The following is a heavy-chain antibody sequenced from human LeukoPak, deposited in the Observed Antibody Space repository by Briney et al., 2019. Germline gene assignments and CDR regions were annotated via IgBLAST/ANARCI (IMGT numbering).Heavy chain of an antibody. CDR3: ARDRDDSSGKFHY. J-gene: IGHJ4*02. Sequence: GASVKVSCKSSGGXFSSYAISWVRQAPGQGLEWMGGIIPIFGTANYAQKFQGRVTITADESTSTAYMELSSLRSEDTAVYYCARDRDDSSGKFHYWGQGTLVTVSS. CDR1: GGXFSSYA. V-gene: IGHV1-69*13. CDR2: IIPIFGTA. D-gene: IGHD6-19*01.